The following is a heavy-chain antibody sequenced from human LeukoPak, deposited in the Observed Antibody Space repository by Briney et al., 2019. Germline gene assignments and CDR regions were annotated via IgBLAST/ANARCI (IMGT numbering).Heavy chain of an antibody. D-gene: IGHD4-17*01. J-gene: IGHJ6*03. CDR1: GGSVSRSPYY. Sequence: PSETLSLTCTVSGGSVSRSPYYWGWIRQPPGTGLEWIGNIYYSGSTYYNPSLKSRVTISVDTSKNQFSLKLSSVTAADTAVYYCARLPYGDFKRWYSYGYNYYYYMDVWGKGTTVTISS. CDR2: IYYSGST. CDR3: ARLPYGDFKRWYSYGYNYYYYMDV. V-gene: IGHV4-39*07.